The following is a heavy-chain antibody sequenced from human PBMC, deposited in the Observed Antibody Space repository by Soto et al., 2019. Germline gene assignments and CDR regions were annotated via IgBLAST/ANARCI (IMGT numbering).Heavy chain of an antibody. CDR1: GGSISSYY. Sequence: SETLSLTCTVSGGSISSYYWSWIRQPPGKGLEWIGYIYYSGSTNYNPSLKSRVTISVDTSKNQFSLKLSSVTAADTAVYYCARGADCSSTSCPYYYYYYMDVWGKGTTVTVSS. CDR2: IYYSGST. V-gene: IGHV4-59*01. D-gene: IGHD2-2*01. CDR3: ARGADCSSTSCPYYYYYYMDV. J-gene: IGHJ6*03.